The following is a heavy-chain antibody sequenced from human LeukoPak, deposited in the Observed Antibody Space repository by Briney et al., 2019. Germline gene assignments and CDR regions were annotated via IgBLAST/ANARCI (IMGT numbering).Heavy chain of an antibody. J-gene: IGHJ3*02. CDR3: AKGYSSGWDLAFDI. D-gene: IGHD6-19*01. CDR2: ISYDGGDQ. CDR1: GFTFSSYG. Sequence: GRSLRLSCAASGFTFSSYGMHWVRQAPGKGLEWVALISYDGGDQFYEDSVKGRFTISRDNSKNTLYLQMNSLRAEDTAVYYCAKGYSSGWDLAFDIWGQGTMVTVSS. V-gene: IGHV3-30*18.